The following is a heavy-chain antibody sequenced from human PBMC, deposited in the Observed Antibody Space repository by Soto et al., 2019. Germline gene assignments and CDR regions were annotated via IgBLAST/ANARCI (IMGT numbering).Heavy chain of an antibody. CDR3: ARSPESTNLGWPNAFDI. Sequence: SETLSLTCTVSGGSISSSSYYWGWIRQPPGKGLEWIGSIYYSGSTYYNPSLKSRVTISVDTSKNQFSLKLSSVTAADTAVYYCARSPESTNLGWPNAFDIWGQGTMVTVSS. D-gene: IGHD2-21*01. CDR2: IYYSGST. V-gene: IGHV4-39*01. J-gene: IGHJ3*02. CDR1: GGSISSSSYY.